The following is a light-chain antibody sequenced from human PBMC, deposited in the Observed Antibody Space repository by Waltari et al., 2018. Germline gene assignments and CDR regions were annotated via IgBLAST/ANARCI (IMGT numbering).Light chain of an antibody. Sequence: DVVMTQSPFSLPVPLGQPASITCRSSQSIVQSDGNTYLNWFHQRPGLSTRRLIYKGSKRDYGGPDRFSGSGSGTDITLKISRVESEDVGVYYCMQATHWPALTFGGGTKVEIK. CDR3: MQATHWPALT. CDR1: QSIVQSDGNTY. V-gene: IGKV2-30*02. CDR2: KGS. J-gene: IGKJ4*01.